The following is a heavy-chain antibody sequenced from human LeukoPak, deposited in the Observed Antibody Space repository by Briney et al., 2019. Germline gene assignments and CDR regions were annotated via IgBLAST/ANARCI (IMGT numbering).Heavy chain of an antibody. J-gene: IGHJ5*02. CDR3: ARVGVVVAATGNLWFDP. D-gene: IGHD2-15*01. Sequence: GGSLRLPCAASGFTFSSYEMNWVRQAPGKGLEWVSYISSSGTTIYYADSVKGRFTISRDNAKNSLYLQMNSLRAEDTAVYYCARVGVVVAATGNLWFDPWGQGTLVTVS. CDR1: GFTFSSYE. CDR2: ISSSGTTI. V-gene: IGHV3-48*03.